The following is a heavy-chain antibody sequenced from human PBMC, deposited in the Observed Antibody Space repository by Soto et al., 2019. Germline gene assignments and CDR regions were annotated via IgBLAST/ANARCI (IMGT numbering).Heavy chain of an antibody. V-gene: IGHV3-21*01. CDR2: ISSGRTYT. CDR3: ARGYDSSAGDY. J-gene: IGHJ4*02. D-gene: IGHD3-22*01. CDR1: GFTFSSYN. Sequence: PGGSLRLSCAASGFTFSSYNMNWVRQAPGKGLEWVSSISSGRTYTYYAHSVKGRFTISRENAKNSVYLQMNSLRAEDTSVYYCARGYDSSAGDYWGQGTLVTVSS.